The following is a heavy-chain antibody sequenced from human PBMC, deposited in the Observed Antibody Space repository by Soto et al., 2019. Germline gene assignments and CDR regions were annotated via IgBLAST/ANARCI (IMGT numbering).Heavy chain of an antibody. CDR2: IYSGGST. CDR1: GFTVSSNY. J-gene: IGHJ6*02. Sequence: EVQLVESGGGLVQPGGSLRLSCAASGFTVSSNYMSWVRQAPGKGLEWVSVIYSGGSTYYADSVKGRFTISRDNSKNTLYLQMNSLRAEDTAVYYCASDYSNYEYYYYGMNVWGQRTTVTVSS. V-gene: IGHV3-66*01. D-gene: IGHD4-4*01. CDR3: ASDYSNYEYYYYGMNV.